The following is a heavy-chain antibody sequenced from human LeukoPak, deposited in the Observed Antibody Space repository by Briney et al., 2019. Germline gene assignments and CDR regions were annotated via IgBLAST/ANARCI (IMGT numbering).Heavy chain of an antibody. J-gene: IGHJ4*02. D-gene: IGHD3-3*01. CDR3: ARGGITIFGVVIRTNDY. V-gene: IGHV1-18*01. CDR1: GYTFTSYG. CDR2: ISAYNGNT. Sequence: ASVKVSCKASGYTFTSYGISWVRQAPGQGLEWMGWISAYNGNTNYAQKLQGRVTMTTDTSTSTAYMELRSLRSDDTAVYYCARGGITIFGVVIRTNDYWGQGTLVTVSS.